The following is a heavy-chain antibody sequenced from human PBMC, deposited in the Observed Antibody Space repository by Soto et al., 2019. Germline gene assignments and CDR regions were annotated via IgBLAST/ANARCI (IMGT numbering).Heavy chain of an antibody. Sequence: GGSLRLSCEASGFTFTTYWMHWVRQVPGKGLVWVSRINVDGSTTGYVDSVKGRFTISRDNAKNTLYLQMNSLRAEDTAVYYCARDGGQLWLSNNWFDPWGQXTLVTVS. D-gene: IGHD5-18*01. CDR2: INVDGSTT. J-gene: IGHJ5*02. V-gene: IGHV3-74*01. CDR3: ARDGGQLWLSNNWFDP. CDR1: GFTFTTYW.